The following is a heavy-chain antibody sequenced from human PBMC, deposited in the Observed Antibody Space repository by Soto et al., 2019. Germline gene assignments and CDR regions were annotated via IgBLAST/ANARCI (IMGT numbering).Heavy chain of an antibody. V-gene: IGHV3-23*01. D-gene: IGHD4-17*01. Sequence: GGSLRLSCAPSEVTVSSPAMWWVRLGLGKRRELVAGIRVRGYGTYYGDSVKGRFTISRDSSSSTLYLQMNNLRGEDTAVYFCTNSRRGIFKVYGVGGMQLSGPAPPVSVS. CDR3: TNSRRGIFKVYGVGGMQL. CDR1: EVTVSSPA. CDR2: IRVRGYGT. J-gene: IGHJ6*02.